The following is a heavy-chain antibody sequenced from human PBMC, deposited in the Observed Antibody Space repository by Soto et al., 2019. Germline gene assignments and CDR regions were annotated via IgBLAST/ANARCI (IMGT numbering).Heavy chain of an antibody. Sequence: QLQLQESGPGLVKPSETLSLTCTVSGGSISSGDYWWAWIRQLPGKELEWIGIGSVYYDGTTHSKPSLKSRVIISIATSNHQFSLKLTSVTAADTALYNCARQVGGDKWYFDVWGRGTLVTVSS. J-gene: IGHJ2*01. CDR3: ARQVGGDKWYFDV. D-gene: IGHD1-26*01. CDR1: GGSISSGDYW. CDR2: VYYDGTT. V-gene: IGHV4-39*01.